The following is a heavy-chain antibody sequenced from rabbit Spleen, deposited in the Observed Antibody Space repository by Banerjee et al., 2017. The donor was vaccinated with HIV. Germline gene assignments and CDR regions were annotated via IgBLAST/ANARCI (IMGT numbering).Heavy chain of an antibody. CDR3: ARDTGSSFSTYGMNL. V-gene: IGHV1S45*01. CDR1: GFSFSDRDV. D-gene: IGHD8-1*01. J-gene: IGHJ6*01. Sequence: QEQLVESGGGLVKPGASLTLTCKASGFSFSDRDVMCWVRQAPGKGLEWIACINSYTGKSVYANWAKGPFTISKTSSTTVTLQMTSLTAADTATYFCARDTGSSFSTYGMNLWGPGTLVTVS. CDR2: INSYTGKS.